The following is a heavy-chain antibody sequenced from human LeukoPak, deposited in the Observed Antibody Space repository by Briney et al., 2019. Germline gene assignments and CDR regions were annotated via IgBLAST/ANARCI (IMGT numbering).Heavy chain of an antibody. CDR3: ARLGGIQFWPLDH. CDR2: IKQDGREK. J-gene: IGHJ4*02. CDR1: GFTFSDNW. V-gene: IGHV3-7*05. Sequence: SGGSLRLSCAASGFTFSDNWMSWVRQAPGKGLEWVANIKQDGREKYYVNSMKGRFTISRDNAKNSLYLQMNSRTAEDTAVYYCARLGGIQFWPLDHWGQGTLVAVSS. D-gene: IGHD1-26*01.